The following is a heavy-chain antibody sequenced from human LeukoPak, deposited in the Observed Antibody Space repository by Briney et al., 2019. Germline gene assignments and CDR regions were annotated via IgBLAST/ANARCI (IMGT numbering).Heavy chain of an antibody. J-gene: IGHJ4*02. V-gene: IGHV4-59*01. CDR3: ARSRWERGGLFDN. Sequence: SETLSLTCTVSGGSTSSYYWSWIRQPPGKGLEWIGYISYSGNTNYNPSLKSRVTISVDTPKNQFSLKLNSVTAADTAVYYCARSRWERGGLFDNWGQGTLVTVSS. D-gene: IGHD1-26*01. CDR2: ISYSGNT. CDR1: GGSTSSYY.